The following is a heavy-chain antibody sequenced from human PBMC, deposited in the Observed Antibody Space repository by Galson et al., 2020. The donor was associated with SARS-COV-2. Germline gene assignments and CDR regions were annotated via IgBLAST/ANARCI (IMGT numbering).Heavy chain of an antibody. CDR3: ARAKGGTYYYGMDV. V-gene: IGHV3-30-3*01. D-gene: IGHD1-26*01. CDR1: GFTFSSYA. J-gene: IGHJ6*04. Sequence: GESLKISCAASGFTFSSYAMHWVRQAPGKGLEWVAVISYDGSNKYYADSVKGRFTISRDNSKNTLYLQMNSLRAEDTAVYYCARAKGGTYYYGMDVWGKGTTVTVSS. CDR2: ISYDGSNK.